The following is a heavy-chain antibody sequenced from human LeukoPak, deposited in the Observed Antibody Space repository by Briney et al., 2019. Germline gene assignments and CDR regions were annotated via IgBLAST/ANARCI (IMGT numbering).Heavy chain of an antibody. D-gene: IGHD6-19*01. CDR2: IYYSGST. Sequence: SETLSLTCTVSGGSISSGGYYWSWIRQHPGKGLEWIGYIYYSGSTYYNPSLKSRVTISVDTSKNQFSLKLSSVTAADTAVYYCARVQGIAVAGYNWFDPWGQGTLVTVSS. CDR1: GGSISSGGYY. J-gene: IGHJ5*02. V-gene: IGHV4-31*03. CDR3: ARVQGIAVAGYNWFDP.